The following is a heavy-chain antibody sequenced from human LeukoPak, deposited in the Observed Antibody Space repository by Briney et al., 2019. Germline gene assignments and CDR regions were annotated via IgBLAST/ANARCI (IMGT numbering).Heavy chain of an antibody. Sequence: PGGSLRLSCAASGFTFSSYWMHWVRQTPGKGLEWVSSISSSSSYIYYADSVKGRFTISRDNAKNSLYLQMNSLRAEDTAVYYCAREVVVVVQVGGAFDIWGQGTMVTVSS. CDR2: ISSSSSYI. CDR1: GFTFSSYW. CDR3: AREVVVVVQVGGAFDI. J-gene: IGHJ3*02. D-gene: IGHD2-15*01. V-gene: IGHV3-21*01.